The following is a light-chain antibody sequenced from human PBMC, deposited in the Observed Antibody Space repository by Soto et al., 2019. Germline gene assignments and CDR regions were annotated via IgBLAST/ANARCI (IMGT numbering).Light chain of an antibody. CDR1: SSDVGGYRY. CDR3: SSYSDSDTKV. Sequence: QSALTQPAAVSGSPGQSITISCTGTSSDVGGYRYVSWYQQSPGEAPILIIYEVSNRPSGVSGRFSGSKSDTTAYLTISGLQAEDEADYYCSSYSDSDTKVFGTGTKLTVL. J-gene: IGLJ1*01. V-gene: IGLV2-14*01. CDR2: EVS.